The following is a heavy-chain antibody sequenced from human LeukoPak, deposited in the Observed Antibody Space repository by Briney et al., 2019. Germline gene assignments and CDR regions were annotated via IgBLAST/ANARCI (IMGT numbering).Heavy chain of an antibody. Sequence: SQTLSLTCTVSGGSISSGSYSWSWIRQPAGKGLEWIGRIYTSGSTNYNPSLKSRVTISVDTSKNQFSLKLSSVTGADTAVYYCAREGYGDPLDYWGQGTLVTVSS. D-gene: IGHD4-17*01. CDR3: AREGYGDPLDY. CDR2: IYTSGST. CDR1: GGSISSGSYS. J-gene: IGHJ4*02. V-gene: IGHV4-61*02.